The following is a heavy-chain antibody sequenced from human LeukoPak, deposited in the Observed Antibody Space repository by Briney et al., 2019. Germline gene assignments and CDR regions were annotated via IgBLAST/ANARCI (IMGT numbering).Heavy chain of an antibody. Sequence: GGSLRLSCAASGXTFSSYAMNWVRQAPGKGLEWASSITRSSSYIYYADSVKGRFTISRDNAKNSLFLQVNSLRAEDTALYYCATSGSGGNYPLDYWGQGTLVTVSS. D-gene: IGHD1-26*01. J-gene: IGHJ4*02. CDR2: ITRSSSYI. V-gene: IGHV3-21*01. CDR1: GXTFSSYA. CDR3: ATSGSGGNYPLDY.